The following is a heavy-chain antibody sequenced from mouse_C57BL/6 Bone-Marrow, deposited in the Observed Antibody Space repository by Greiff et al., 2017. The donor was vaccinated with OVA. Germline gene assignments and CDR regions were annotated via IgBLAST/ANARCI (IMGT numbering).Heavy chain of an antibody. Sequence: DVKLVESGGGLVQPGGSLKLSCAASGFTFSDYYMYWVRQTPEKRLEWVAYISNGGGSTYYPDTVKGRFTISRANAKNTLYLQMSRLKSEDTAMYCCAREEVKAMDYWGQGTSVTVSS. CDR1: GFTFSDYY. CDR3: AREEVKAMDY. D-gene: IGHD2-2*01. CDR2: ISNGGGST. J-gene: IGHJ4*01. V-gene: IGHV5-12*01.